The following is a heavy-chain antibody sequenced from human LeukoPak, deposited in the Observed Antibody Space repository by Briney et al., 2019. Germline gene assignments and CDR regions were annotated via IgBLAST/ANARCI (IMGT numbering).Heavy chain of an antibody. CDR2: LSGSGGNT. D-gene: IGHD3-22*01. V-gene: IGHV3-23*01. CDR1: GFTSSCYA. CDR3: ARGMSATSGYLELEY. J-gene: IGHJ4*02. Sequence: PGGSLSLCCAASGFTSSCYAMSGVRQSPGKGLEWVLALSGSGGNTYSADSVKGRCTISRDNSLPTLFLHMNSLRAQDTAVYYCARGMSATSGYLELEYWGQGALVTVST.